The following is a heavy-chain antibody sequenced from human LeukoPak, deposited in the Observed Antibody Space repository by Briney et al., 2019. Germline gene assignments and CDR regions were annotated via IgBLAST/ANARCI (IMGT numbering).Heavy chain of an antibody. CDR3: ARGPLSMVRGVNFDY. CDR1: GFTFSSYG. J-gene: IGHJ4*02. CDR2: IWYDGSNK. D-gene: IGHD3-10*01. V-gene: IGHV3-33*08. Sequence: GGSLRLSCAASGFTFSSYGMHWVRQAPGKGLEWVAVIWYDGSNKYCADSVKGRFTISRDNSKNTLYLQMNSLRAEDTAVYYCARGPLSMVRGVNFDYWGQGTLVTVSS.